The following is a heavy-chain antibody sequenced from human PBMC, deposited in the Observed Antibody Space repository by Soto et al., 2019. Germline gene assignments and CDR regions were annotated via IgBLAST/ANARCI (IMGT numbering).Heavy chain of an antibody. Sequence: PGGSLRLSCAASGFTFSSYGMHWVRQAPGKGLEWVAVIWYDGSNKYYAESVKGRFTISRDNSKNTLYLQMNSLRAEDTAVYYCARDLYYDFWSGPLAYYGMDVWGQGTTVTVSS. J-gene: IGHJ6*02. CDR2: IWYDGSNK. V-gene: IGHV3-33*01. CDR1: GFTFSSYG. CDR3: ARDLYYDFWSGPLAYYGMDV. D-gene: IGHD3-3*01.